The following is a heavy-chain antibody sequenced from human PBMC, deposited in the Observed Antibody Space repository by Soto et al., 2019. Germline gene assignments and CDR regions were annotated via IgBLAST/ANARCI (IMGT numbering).Heavy chain of an antibody. CDR1: GFTFSNAW. D-gene: IGHD5-12*01. CDR3: TTAHPRGPDY. V-gene: IGHV3-15*01. J-gene: IGHJ4*02. CDR2: IKSKTDGGTI. Sequence: NPGGSLRLSCAASGFTFSNAWMNWVRQAPGKGLEWVGLIKSKTDGGTIDYPAPVKGRFIISRDDSRNTLYLQMNSLKTEDTAVYYCTTAHPRGPDYWGQGXLVTVYS.